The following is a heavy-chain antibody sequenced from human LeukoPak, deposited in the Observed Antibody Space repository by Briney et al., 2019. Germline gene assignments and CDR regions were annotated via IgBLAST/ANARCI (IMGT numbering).Heavy chain of an antibody. CDR1: GYTFSSYG. V-gene: IGHV1-18*01. D-gene: IGHD5-18*01. Sequence: VASVKVSCQASGYTFSSYGINWVRQAPGQGLEWMGWISAYNGNTNYAQKLQGRVTMTTDTSTSTAYMELRSLRSDDTAVYYCARGLPLHREYYFDYWGQGTLVTVSS. CDR2: ISAYNGNT. J-gene: IGHJ4*02. CDR3: ARGLPLHREYYFDY.